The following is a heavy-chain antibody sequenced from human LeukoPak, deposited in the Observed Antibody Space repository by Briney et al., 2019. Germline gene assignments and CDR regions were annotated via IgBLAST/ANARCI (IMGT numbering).Heavy chain of an antibody. CDR2: ISYDGSNK. CDR1: GFTFSSYA. V-gene: IGHV3-30-3*01. CDR3: ARVSKRTYYYYYMDV. Sequence: GRSLRLSCAASGFTFSSYAMHWVRQAPGKGLEWVAVISYDGSNKYYADSVKGRFTISRDNSKNTLYLQMNSLRAEDTAVYYCARVSKRTYYYYYMDVWGKGTTVTVSS. J-gene: IGHJ6*03.